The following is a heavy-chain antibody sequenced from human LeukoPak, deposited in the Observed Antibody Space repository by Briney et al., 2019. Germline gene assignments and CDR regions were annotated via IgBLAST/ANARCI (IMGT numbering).Heavy chain of an antibody. Sequence: GGFLRLSCAASGFTFDDYGMSWVRQAPGKGLEWVSGINWNGGSTGYADSVKGRFTISRDNAKNSLYLQMNSLRVEDTALYYCARLQRELMWYYFYYWGQGTLVTVSS. CDR3: ARLQRELMWYYFYY. D-gene: IGHD1-1*01. J-gene: IGHJ4*02. CDR1: GFTFDDYG. CDR2: INWNGGST. V-gene: IGHV3-20*04.